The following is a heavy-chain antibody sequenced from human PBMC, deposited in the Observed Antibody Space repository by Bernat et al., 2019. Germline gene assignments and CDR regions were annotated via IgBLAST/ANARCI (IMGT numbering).Heavy chain of an antibody. CDR1: GSTFSSYA. D-gene: IGHD3-22*01. CDR2: ISTDGSIE. Sequence: QVQLVESGGGVVQPGRSLRLACAASGSTFSSYAMHWVRQAPGKGLEWLAVISTDGSIEYYAAPVKGRFTISRDNAKNTLFLKMISLRVEDTAVYYCARAYYFDGRVRGGFDPWGQGTLVTVSS. V-gene: IGHV3-30*04. CDR3: ARAYYFDGRVRGGFDP. J-gene: IGHJ5*02.